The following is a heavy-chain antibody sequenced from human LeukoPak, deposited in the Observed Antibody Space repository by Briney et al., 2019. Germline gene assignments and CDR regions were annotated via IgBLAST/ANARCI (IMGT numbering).Heavy chain of an antibody. Sequence: ASVKVSCKASGYTFTTYDITWVRQATGQGLEWMGWMNPNSGDTAYAQKFQGRVAMTRDTSISTAYMELSSLRSEDTAVYYCAXXXXXXXDTSDYYYAVPAHWGQGTLVTVSS. V-gene: IGHV1-8*01. CDR1: GYTFTTYD. CDR3: AXXXXXXXDTSDYYYAVPAH. D-gene: IGHD3-22*01. J-gene: IGHJ4*02. CDR2: MNPNSGDT.